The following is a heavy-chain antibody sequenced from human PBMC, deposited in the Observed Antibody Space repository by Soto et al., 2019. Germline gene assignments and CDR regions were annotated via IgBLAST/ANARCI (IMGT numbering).Heavy chain of an antibody. D-gene: IGHD3-9*01. J-gene: IGHJ6*02. CDR1: GFTFSSYA. CDR3: ASLKPPVDWLLNVYYYYGMDV. V-gene: IGHV3-23*01. Sequence: GGSLRLSCAASGFTFSSYAMSWVRQAPGKGLEWVSAISGSGGSTYYADSVKGRFTISRDNSKNTLYLQMNSLRTEDTAVYYCASLKPPVDWLLNVYYYYGMDVWGQGTTVTVSS. CDR2: ISGSGGST.